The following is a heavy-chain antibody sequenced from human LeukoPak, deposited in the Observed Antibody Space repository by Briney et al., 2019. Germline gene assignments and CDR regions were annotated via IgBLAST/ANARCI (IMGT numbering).Heavy chain of an antibody. Sequence: GGSLSLSCTASGFTFNNYWMNWVRQAPGRGLEWVANINQNGSEKYYVDSVKGRFTISRDNAKNSLYLQMDSLRAEDTAVYYCARDQGAGSDYWGQGTLVTVSS. CDR2: INQNGSEK. CDR1: GFTFNNYW. CDR3: ARDQGAGSDY. V-gene: IGHV3-7*01. J-gene: IGHJ4*02. D-gene: IGHD6-19*01.